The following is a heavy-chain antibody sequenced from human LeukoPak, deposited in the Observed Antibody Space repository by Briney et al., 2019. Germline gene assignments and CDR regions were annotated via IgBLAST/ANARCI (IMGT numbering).Heavy chain of an antibody. CDR3: ATSGYSYGPANY. CDR1: GGSFSGYY. Sequence: PSETLSLTCAVYGGSFSGYYWSWIRQPPGKGLEWIGEINHSGSTNYNPSLKSRVTISVDTSKNQFSLKLSSVTAADTAVYYCATSGYSYGPANYWGQGTLVTVSS. J-gene: IGHJ4*02. V-gene: IGHV4-34*01. CDR2: INHSGST. D-gene: IGHD5-18*01.